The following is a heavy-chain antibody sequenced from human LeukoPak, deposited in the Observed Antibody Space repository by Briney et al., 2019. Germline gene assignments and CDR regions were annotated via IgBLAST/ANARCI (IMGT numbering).Heavy chain of an antibody. D-gene: IGHD5-18*01. J-gene: IGHJ2*01. V-gene: IGHV3-7*03. Sequence: GGSLRLSCAASGFTVSSNYMSWVRQAPGKGLEWVATMNEDGDQTYYVDSVKGRFTISRDNAKNSLYLQMNSLRAEDTAVYYCAKDRASSWWYFDLWGRGTLVTVSS. CDR2: MNEDGDQT. CDR1: GFTVSSNY. CDR3: AKDRASSWWYFDL.